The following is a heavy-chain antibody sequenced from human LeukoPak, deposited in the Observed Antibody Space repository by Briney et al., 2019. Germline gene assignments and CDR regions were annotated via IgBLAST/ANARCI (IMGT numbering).Heavy chain of an antibody. CDR1: GFTFSSYW. CDR2: IKQDGSEE. D-gene: IGHD6-19*01. CDR3: ARDRTGSGSYKDY. Sequence: GVSLRLSCAASGFTFSSYWMSWVRQAPGKGLEWVANIKQDGSEEYDVDSVKGRFTISRDNAKNSLYLQMNSLRAEDTAVYYCARDRTGSGSYKDYWGQGTLVTVSS. V-gene: IGHV3-7*04. J-gene: IGHJ4*02.